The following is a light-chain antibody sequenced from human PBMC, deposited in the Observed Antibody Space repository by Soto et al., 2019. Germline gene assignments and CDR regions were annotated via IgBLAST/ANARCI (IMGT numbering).Light chain of an antibody. J-gene: IGKJ1*01. CDR1: QGISDY. CDR3: QKYNRTPRT. V-gene: IGKV1-27*01. Sequence: DIQMTQSPSSLSASVGDRVTITCRSSQGISDYLAWYQQKPGKVPKLLIYEASTLQSGVPSRFSGSGSGTDFTLTISSLQPEDVATYYCQKYNRTPRTFGQGTKVEIK. CDR2: EAS.